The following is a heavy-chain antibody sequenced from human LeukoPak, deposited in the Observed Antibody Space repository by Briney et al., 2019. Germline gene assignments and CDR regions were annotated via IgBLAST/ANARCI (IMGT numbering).Heavy chain of an antibody. Sequence: ASVKVSCKTSGYTFTDSYIHWVRQAPGQGPEWMGWINPNSGGTNYAPKFQGRVTMTRDTSISTAYVDLSGLTSDDTAVYYCARDLTSGWYPYFDYWGQGTLVTVSS. V-gene: IGHV1-2*02. CDR2: INPNSGGT. J-gene: IGHJ4*02. D-gene: IGHD6-19*01. CDR1: GYTFTDSY. CDR3: ARDLTSGWYPYFDY.